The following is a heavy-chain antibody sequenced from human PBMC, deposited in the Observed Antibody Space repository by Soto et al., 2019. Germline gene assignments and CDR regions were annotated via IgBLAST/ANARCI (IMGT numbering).Heavy chain of an antibody. V-gene: IGHV3-23*01. J-gene: IGHJ4*02. CDR1: GFTFSSYA. D-gene: IGHD3-9*01. Sequence: GGSLRLSCAASGFTFSSYAVTWVRQAPGKGLEWVSAISGSGGSTYYADSVKGRFTISRDNSKNTLYLQMNSLRAEDTAVYYCAKTEIWNGYYNAFDYWGQGTQVTVSS. CDR2: ISGSGGST. CDR3: AKTEIWNGYYNAFDY.